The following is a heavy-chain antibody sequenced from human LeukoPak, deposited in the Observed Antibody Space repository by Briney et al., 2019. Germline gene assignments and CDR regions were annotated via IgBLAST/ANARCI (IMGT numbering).Heavy chain of an antibody. J-gene: IGHJ3*02. CDR1: GYTFTSYA. D-gene: IGHD5-18*01. CDR3: ARDPGYIQLWGHDAFDI. V-gene: IGHV1-3*01. Sequence: ASVKVSCKASGYTFTSYAMHWVRQAPGQRLEWMGWINAGNGNTKYSQKFQGRVTITRDTSASTAYMELSSPRSEDTAVYYCARDPGYIQLWGHDAFDIWGQGTMVTVSS. CDR2: INAGNGNT.